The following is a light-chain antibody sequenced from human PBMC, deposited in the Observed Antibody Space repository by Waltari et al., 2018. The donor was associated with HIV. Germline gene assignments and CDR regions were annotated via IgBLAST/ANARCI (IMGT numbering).Light chain of an antibody. V-gene: IGLV2-14*01. CDR2: DDT. Sequence: QSALTQTASVSASPGQSIPISCTGINNAIGSEKSVSWYQQHPGKVPKLFIYDDTNRPAGVFVRFYGSKSVNTASLTISWLQPDDEADYYCGSSTNSNIVLFGGVTKLTVL. CDR3: GSSTNSNIVL. J-gene: IGLJ2*01. CDR1: NNAIGSEKS.